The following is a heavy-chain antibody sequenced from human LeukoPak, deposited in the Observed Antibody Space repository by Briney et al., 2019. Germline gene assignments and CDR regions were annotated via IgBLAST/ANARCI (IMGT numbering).Heavy chain of an antibody. CDR3: ARVGDHFHWNLDL. D-gene: IGHD5-24*01. CDR1: GFPLSSYS. CDR2: IYSGGTT. V-gene: IGHV3-53*01. J-gene: IGHJ2*01. Sequence: PGGSLRLSCAASGFPLSSYSINWVRQAPGKGLEWVSIIYSGGTTYYADSVKGRFTISRDTSKNTLSLQMNSLRAEDTAVYFCARVGDHFHWNLDLWGRGTLVTASS.